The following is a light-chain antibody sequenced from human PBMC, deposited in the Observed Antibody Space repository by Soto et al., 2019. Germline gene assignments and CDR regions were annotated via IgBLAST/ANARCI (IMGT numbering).Light chain of an antibody. V-gene: IGLV2-14*01. J-gene: IGLJ2*01. CDR3: SSYTSSSTLVV. Sequence: QSVLTQPASVSGSPGQSITISCTGTSSDVGGYNYVSWYQQHPGKAPKLMIYEVSNRPSGVSNRFSGSKSGNTSSLTISGLQAEDEAEYYCSSYTSSSTLVVCGGGTPLTVL. CDR2: EVS. CDR1: SSDVGGYNY.